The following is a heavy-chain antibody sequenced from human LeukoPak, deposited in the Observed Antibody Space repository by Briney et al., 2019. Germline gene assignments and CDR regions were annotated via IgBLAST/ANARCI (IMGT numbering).Heavy chain of an antibody. J-gene: IGHJ4*02. CDR1: GGSFSGYY. D-gene: IGHD5-18*01. CDR2: INHGGST. Sequence: SETLSLTCAVYGGSFSGYYWSWIRQPPGKGLEWIGEINHGGSTNYNPSLKSRVTISVDTSKNQFSLKLSSVTAADTTVYYCARQRGYSYGYFGYWGQGTLVTVSS. V-gene: IGHV4-34*01. CDR3: ARQRGYSYGYFGY.